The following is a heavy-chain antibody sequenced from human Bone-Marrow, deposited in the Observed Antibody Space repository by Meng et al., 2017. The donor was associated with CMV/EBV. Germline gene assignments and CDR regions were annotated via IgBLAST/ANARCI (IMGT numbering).Heavy chain of an antibody. CDR1: GEY. D-gene: IGHD2-2*02. J-gene: IGHJ4*02. Sequence: GEYRRWNRQPAGKGREWIGEIKHSGSANYNPYLKSRDTISVDTSKSQFSLKLSSVTAADTAVYYCARAPANIVVVPAAIGGNYFDYWGQGTLVTVSS. CDR2: IKHSGSA. CDR3: ARAPANIVVVPAAIGGNYFDY. V-gene: IGHV4-34*01.